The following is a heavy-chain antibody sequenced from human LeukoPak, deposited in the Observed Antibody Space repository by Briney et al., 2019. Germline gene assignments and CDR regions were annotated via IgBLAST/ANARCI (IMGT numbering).Heavy chain of an antibody. CDR3: AKDAHFDSSAYDYQPDN. V-gene: IGHV3-30*18. Sequence: PGGSLRLSCAASGFIFSRHGMHWVRHAPGKGVKWLALISYDVNDENYADSVKGRFSISRAESNNRVCLQMSRMRPEDTAVYYCAKDAHFDSSAYDYQPDNWGQGKLVTVSS. CDR2: ISYDVNDE. D-gene: IGHD3-22*01. J-gene: IGHJ4*02. CDR1: GFIFSRHG.